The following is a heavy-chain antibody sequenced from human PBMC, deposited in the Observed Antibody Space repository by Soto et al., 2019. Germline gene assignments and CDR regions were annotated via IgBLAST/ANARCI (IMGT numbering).Heavy chain of an antibody. V-gene: IGHV1-69*13. Sequence: ASVKVSCKASGGTFSSYAISWVRQAPGQGLEWMGGIIPIFGTANYAQKFQGRVTITADESTSTAYMELSSLRSEDTAVYYCARTVRGYNWNDPNAELDYWGHGTLVTVSS. CDR2: IIPIFGTA. CDR1: GGTFSSYA. D-gene: IGHD1-20*01. CDR3: ARTVRGYNWNDPNAELDY. J-gene: IGHJ4*01.